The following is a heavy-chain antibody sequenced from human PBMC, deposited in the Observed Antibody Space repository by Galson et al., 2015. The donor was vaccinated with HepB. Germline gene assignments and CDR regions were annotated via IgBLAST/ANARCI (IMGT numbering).Heavy chain of an antibody. CDR2: ISYDGSNK. J-gene: IGHJ4*02. V-gene: IGHV3-30-3*01. D-gene: IGHD5-12*01. Sequence: SLRLSCAASGFPFGSYNMHWVRQAPGTGLEWVAVISYDGSNKYYADSVKGRFTISRDDSKNTLFLQMNSLRTEDTSVYYCAREEDSYETAAFDYWGQGTLVTVSS. CDR1: GFPFGSYN. CDR3: AREEDSYETAAFDY.